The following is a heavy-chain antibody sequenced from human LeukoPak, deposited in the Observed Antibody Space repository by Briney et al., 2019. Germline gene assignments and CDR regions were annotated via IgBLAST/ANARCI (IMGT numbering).Heavy chain of an antibody. V-gene: IGHV4-61*01. CDR3: ARASRVGIVGATTYYFEY. Sequence: SETLSLTCTVSGGSVSSGSYYWSWIRQPPGKGLEWIGYIYYSGSTNYNPSLKSRVTISVDTSKNQFSLKLSSVTAADTAVYYCARASRVGIVGATTYYFEYWGQGTLVTVSS. J-gene: IGHJ4*02. CDR2: IYYSGST. CDR1: GGSVSSGSYY. D-gene: IGHD1-26*01.